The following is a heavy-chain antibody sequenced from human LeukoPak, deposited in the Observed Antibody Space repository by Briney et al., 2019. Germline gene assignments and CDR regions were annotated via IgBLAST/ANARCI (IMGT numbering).Heavy chain of an antibody. Sequence: PGRSLRLSCAASGFTFSSYGMHWVRQAPGKGLEWVAVIWYDGSNKYYADSVKGRFTISRDNSKNTQYLQMNSLRAEDTAVYYCARDSNVRGLDYWGQGTLVTVSS. CDR3: ARDSNVRGLDY. CDR1: GFTFSSYG. V-gene: IGHV3-33*01. CDR2: IWYDGSNK. J-gene: IGHJ4*02. D-gene: IGHD3-10*01.